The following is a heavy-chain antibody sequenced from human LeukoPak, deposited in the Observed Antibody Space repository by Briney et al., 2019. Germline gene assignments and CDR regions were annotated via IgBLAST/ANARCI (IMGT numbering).Heavy chain of an antibody. CDR1: GFTFSSYA. CDR3: AKALRSQRDIVVVVAAVPLDY. D-gene: IGHD2-15*01. J-gene: IGHJ4*02. V-gene: IGHV3-23*01. CDR2: ISGSGGST. Sequence: PGGSLRLSCAASGFTFSSYAMSWVRQAPGKGLEWVSAISGSGGSTYYAGSVKGRFTISRDNSKNTLYLQMNSLRAEDTAVYYCAKALRSQRDIVVVVAAVPLDYWGQGTLVTVSS.